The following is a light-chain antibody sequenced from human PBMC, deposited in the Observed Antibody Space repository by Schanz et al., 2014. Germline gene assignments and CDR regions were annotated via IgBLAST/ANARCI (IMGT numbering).Light chain of an antibody. Sequence: QSVLTQPPSASGTPGQRVTISCSGSSSNIGSNIVNWYQQFPGTAPTLLIYSNYQWSSGVPDRFSGSKSGTSASLAISGLQSEDEADYYCAAWDDSLSGLVFGTGTKLTVL. CDR1: SSNIGSNI. V-gene: IGLV1-44*01. J-gene: IGLJ1*01. CDR2: SNY. CDR3: AAWDDSLSGLV.